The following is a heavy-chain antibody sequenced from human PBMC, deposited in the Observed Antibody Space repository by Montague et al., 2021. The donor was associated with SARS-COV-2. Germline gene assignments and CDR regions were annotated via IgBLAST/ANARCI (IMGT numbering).Heavy chain of an antibody. Sequence: TLSLTCTVSGGSISSGSYYWSWIRQPAGKGLEWIGRISISGSTNYNPSLKSRVTISVDTSKNQFSLKLSSVTAADTAVYYCARDIAGDGLFDYWGQGTLVTVSS. CDR3: ARDIAGDGLFDY. D-gene: IGHD6-19*01. CDR1: GGSISSGSYY. CDR2: ISISGST. V-gene: IGHV4-61*02. J-gene: IGHJ4*02.